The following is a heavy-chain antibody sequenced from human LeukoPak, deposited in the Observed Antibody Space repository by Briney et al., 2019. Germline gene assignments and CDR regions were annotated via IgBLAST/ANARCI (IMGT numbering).Heavy chain of an antibody. Sequence: SETLSLTCVVSGYSISSGYQWAWIRQSPGKGLEWIGSIYPTGSAHYNPSLQSRVTISVDTSNNQFSLRLNSVTAADTAIYYCARDPRWLTPDCTSTSCYENYSDPWGQGTLVTVSS. V-gene: IGHV4-38-2*02. J-gene: IGHJ5*02. CDR2: IYPTGSA. CDR1: GYSISSGYQ. CDR3: ARDPRWLTPDCTSTSCYENYSDP. D-gene: IGHD2-2*01.